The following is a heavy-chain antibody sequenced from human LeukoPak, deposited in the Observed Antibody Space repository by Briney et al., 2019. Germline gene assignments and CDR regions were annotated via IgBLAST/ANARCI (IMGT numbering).Heavy chain of an antibody. V-gene: IGHV3-23*01. CDR1: GFTFSSYS. CDR3: AKDLMGYGDYAEYFQH. CDR2: LSGSGGTT. Sequence: GGSLRLSCAASGFTFSSYSMNWVRQAPGKGLEWVSALSGSGGTTYYADSVKGRFTVSRDNSKNTLYLQMNSLRAEDTAVYYCAKDLMGYGDYAEYFQHWGQGTLVTVSS. J-gene: IGHJ1*01. D-gene: IGHD4-17*01.